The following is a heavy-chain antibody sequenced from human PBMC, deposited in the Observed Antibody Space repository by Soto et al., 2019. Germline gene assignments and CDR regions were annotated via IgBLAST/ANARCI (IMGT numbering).Heavy chain of an antibody. CDR1: GGTFSSYA. CDR3: AREIGSGSCFDY. V-gene: IGHV1-69*13. CDR2: IIPIFGTA. Sequence: GASVKVSCKASGGTFSSYAISWVRQAPGQGLEWMGGIIPIFGTANYAQKFQGRVTITADESTSTAYMELSSLRSEDTAVYYCAREIGSGSCFDYWGQGTLVTVSS. J-gene: IGHJ4*02. D-gene: IGHD1-26*01.